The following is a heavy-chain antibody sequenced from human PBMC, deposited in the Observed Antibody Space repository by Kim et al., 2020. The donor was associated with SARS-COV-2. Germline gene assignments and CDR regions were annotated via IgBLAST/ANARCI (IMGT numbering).Heavy chain of an antibody. CDR1: GFALSGLW. J-gene: IGHJ5*02. CDR3: TKSDWFDT. CDR2: SKYDGTTT. V-gene: IGHV3-74*01. Sequence: GGSLRLSCAASGFALSGLWMHWVRQAPGKGLVWVARSKYDGTTTVYADSVKGRFTISRDNAKNTLYLQMSSLRAEDTAMYYCTKSDWFDTWGQGTLVTVS.